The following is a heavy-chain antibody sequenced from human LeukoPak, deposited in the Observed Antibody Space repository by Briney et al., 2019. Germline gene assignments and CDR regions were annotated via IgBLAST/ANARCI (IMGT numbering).Heavy chain of an antibody. CDR2: ISSSGST. CDR3: ARHGSRVMATIEDS. Sequence: SETLSLTCTVSGGSISSSNYYWGWIRQPPGKGLEWIGRISSSGSTNYNPSLKSRLTISIDTSKSQFSLQLSSVTAADTAVYYCARHGSRVMATIEDSWGQGTLVIVSS. V-gene: IGHV4-39*01. D-gene: IGHD5-12*01. CDR1: GGSISSSNYY. J-gene: IGHJ4*02.